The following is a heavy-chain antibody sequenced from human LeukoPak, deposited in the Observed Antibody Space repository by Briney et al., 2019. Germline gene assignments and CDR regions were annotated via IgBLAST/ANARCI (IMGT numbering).Heavy chain of an antibody. V-gene: IGHV4-34*01. J-gene: IGHJ3*02. Sequence: NPSETLSLTCAVYGGSFSGCYWSWIRQPPGKGLEWIGEINHSGSTNYNPSLKSRVTISVDTSKNQFSLKLSSVTAADTAVYYCARAGYCSSTSCYPGSVQAFDIWGQGTMVTVSS. CDR1: GGSFSGCY. CDR2: INHSGST. D-gene: IGHD2-2*01. CDR3: ARAGYCSSTSCYPGSVQAFDI.